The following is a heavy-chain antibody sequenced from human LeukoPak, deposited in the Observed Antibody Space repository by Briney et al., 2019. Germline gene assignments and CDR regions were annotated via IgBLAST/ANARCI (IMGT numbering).Heavy chain of an antibody. V-gene: IGHV4-59*01. CDR3: ARVHILMDTSMVRDYYYMDV. Sequence: PSETLSLTCTVSGGSISSYYWSWIRQPPGKGLEWIGYIYYSGSTNYNPSLKSRVTISVDTSKNQFSLKLSSVTAADTAVYYCARVHILMDTSMVRDYYYMDVWGKGTTVTVSS. CDR2: IYYSGST. D-gene: IGHD5-18*01. J-gene: IGHJ6*03. CDR1: GGSISSYY.